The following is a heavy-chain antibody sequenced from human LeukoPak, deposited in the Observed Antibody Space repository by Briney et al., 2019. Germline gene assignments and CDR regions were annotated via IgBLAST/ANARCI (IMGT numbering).Heavy chain of an antibody. CDR2: IYYSGST. J-gene: IGHJ6*03. CDR3: ARDYPGGSYYYYYMDV. Sequence: PSETLSLTCTVSGGSISSYYWSWIRQAPGKGLEWIGYIYYSGSTNYNPSLKSRVTISVDTSKNQFSLKLSSVTAADTAVYYCARDYPGGSYYYYYMDVWGKGTTVTVSS. CDR1: GGSISSYY. D-gene: IGHD1-26*01. V-gene: IGHV4-59*01.